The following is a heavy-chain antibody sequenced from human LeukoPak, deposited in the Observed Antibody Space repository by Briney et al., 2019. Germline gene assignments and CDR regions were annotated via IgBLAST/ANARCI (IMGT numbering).Heavy chain of an antibody. CDR2: ISGSGGST. CDR3: AKDIPQSSGWYDQGET. J-gene: IGHJ4*02. CDR1: GFTFSSYA. Sequence: GGSLRLSCAASGFTFSSYAMSWVRQAPGKGLEWVSAISGSGGSTYYADSVKGRFTISRDNSKNTLYLQMKSLRAEDTAVYYCAKDIPQSSGWYDQGETWGQGTLVTVSS. V-gene: IGHV3-23*01. D-gene: IGHD6-19*01.